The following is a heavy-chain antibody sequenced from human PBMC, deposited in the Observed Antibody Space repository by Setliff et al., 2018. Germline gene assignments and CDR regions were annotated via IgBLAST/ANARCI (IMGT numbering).Heavy chain of an antibody. CDR2: MYSSGST. D-gene: IGHD3-9*01. V-gene: IGHV4-39*01. Sequence: LSLTCTVSGGPINSDRYYWGWIRQPPGKGLEWIGSMYSSGSTYYNPSLKSRVTISVDTSQNQFSLKLSSVTAADTAVYYCARHPTGFPNWFDVWGQGTLVTVSS. J-gene: IGHJ5*02. CDR1: GGPINSDRYY. CDR3: ARHPTGFPNWFDV.